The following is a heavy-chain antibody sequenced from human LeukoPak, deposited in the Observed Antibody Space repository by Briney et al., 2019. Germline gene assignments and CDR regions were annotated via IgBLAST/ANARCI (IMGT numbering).Heavy chain of an antibody. CDR1: GFTFSSYA. CDR2: ISGSGGST. Sequence: GGSLRLSYAASGFTFSSYAMSWVRQAPGKGLEWVSAISGSGGSTYYADSVNGRFTISRDNSKNTLYLQMNSLRAEDTAVYYCAKDSAGYYDILTGPLDYWGQGTLVTVSS. D-gene: IGHD3-9*01. J-gene: IGHJ4*02. CDR3: AKDSAGYYDILTGPLDY. V-gene: IGHV3-23*01.